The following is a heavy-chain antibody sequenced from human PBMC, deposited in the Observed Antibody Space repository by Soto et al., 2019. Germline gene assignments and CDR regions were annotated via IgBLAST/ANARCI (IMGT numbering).Heavy chain of an antibody. J-gene: IGHJ6*02. CDR2: INHSGST. CDR1: GGSFSGYY. Sequence: PSETLSLTCAVYGGSFSGYYWSWIRQPPGKGLEWIGEINHSGSTNYNPSLKSRVTISVDTSKNQFSLKLSSVTAADTAVYYCASTSRTYYGMDVWGQGTTVTVS. CDR3: ASTSRTYYGMDV. V-gene: IGHV4-34*01. D-gene: IGHD1-7*01.